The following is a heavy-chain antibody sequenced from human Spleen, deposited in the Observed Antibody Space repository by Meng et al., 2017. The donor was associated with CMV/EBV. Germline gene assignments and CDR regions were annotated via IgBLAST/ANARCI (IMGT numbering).Heavy chain of an antibody. V-gene: IGHV5-51*01. D-gene: IGHD1-14*01. CDR3: ATRTGNWFDP. Sequence: GGSLRLSCKGSGYSFTSYWIGWVRQMPGKGLEWMGIIYPGDSDTRYSPSFQGQVTISADKSISTAYLQWGSLKASDTAMYYCATRTGNWFDPWGQGTLVTVSS. CDR1: GYSFTSYW. J-gene: IGHJ5*02. CDR2: IYPGDSDT.